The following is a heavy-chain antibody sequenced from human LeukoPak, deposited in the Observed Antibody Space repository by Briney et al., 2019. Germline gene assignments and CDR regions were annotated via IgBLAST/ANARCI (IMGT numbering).Heavy chain of an antibody. J-gene: IGHJ3*02. D-gene: IGHD6-6*01. CDR2: IYPGDSDT. Sequence: GESLKISCKGSGYSFTSYWIGWVRQMPGKGLEWMGIIYPGDSDTRYSPSFQGQVTLSADTSISPAYLQWSSLKASDTAMYYCARQGSSSGFDAFDIWGQGTMVTVSS. CDR3: ARQGSSSGFDAFDI. CDR1: GYSFTSYW. V-gene: IGHV5-51*01.